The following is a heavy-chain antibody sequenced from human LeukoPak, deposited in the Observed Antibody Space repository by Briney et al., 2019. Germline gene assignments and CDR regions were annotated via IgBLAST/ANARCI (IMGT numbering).Heavy chain of an antibody. CDR3: ARRRRVGTIDY. D-gene: IGHD1-26*01. Sequence: SETLSLTCTVSGGSISSSSYYWGWIRQSPGKGLEWLGSIYYSGSTYYNPSLKSRVTISVDTSKNQFSLKLSSVTAADTAVYYCARRRRVGTIDYWGQGTLVTVSS. J-gene: IGHJ4*02. CDR1: GGSISSSSYY. V-gene: IGHV4-39*01. CDR2: IYYSGST.